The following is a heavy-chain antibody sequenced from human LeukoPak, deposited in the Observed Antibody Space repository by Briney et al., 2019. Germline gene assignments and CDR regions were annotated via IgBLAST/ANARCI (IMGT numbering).Heavy chain of an antibody. J-gene: IGHJ4*02. CDR3: ASVEVYCSSTSCYTHYDY. CDR2: ISYSGST. CDR1: GDSISSYY. D-gene: IGHD2-2*02. Sequence: SETLSLTCSVSGDSISSYYWSWIRQPPGKGLEWIGYISYSGSTNYNPSLKSRVTISVDTSKNQFSLKLSSVTAADTAVYYCASVEVYCSSTSCYTHYDYWGQGTLVTVSS. V-gene: IGHV4-59*01.